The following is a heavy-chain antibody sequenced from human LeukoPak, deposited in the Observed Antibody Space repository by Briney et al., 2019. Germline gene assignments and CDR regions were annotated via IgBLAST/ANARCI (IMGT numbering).Heavy chain of an antibody. D-gene: IGHD6-13*01. CDR3: ASSPTFAGLYYFDY. Sequence: SETLSLTCTVSGGSISSYYWSWIRQPPGKGLEWIGYIYYSGSTNYNPSLKSRVTISVDTSKNQLSLKLSSVTAADTAVYYCASSPTFAGLYYFDYWGQGTLVTVSS. V-gene: IGHV4-59*01. CDR2: IYYSGST. J-gene: IGHJ4*02. CDR1: GGSISSYY.